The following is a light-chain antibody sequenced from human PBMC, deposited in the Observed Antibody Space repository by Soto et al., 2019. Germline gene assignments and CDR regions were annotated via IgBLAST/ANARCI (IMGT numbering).Light chain of an antibody. CDR1: QSSSSW. J-gene: IGKJ1*01. CDR2: KAS. V-gene: IGKV1-5*03. Sequence: DIQMTQSPSTLSASVCDRVTITCGASQSSSSWLAWYQQKPGKAPRLLIYKASSLESWVPSRFSGSGSGTEFTLTISSPQPGDFATYYCQQYNRYSRTFGQGTKVDIK. CDR3: QQYNRYSRT.